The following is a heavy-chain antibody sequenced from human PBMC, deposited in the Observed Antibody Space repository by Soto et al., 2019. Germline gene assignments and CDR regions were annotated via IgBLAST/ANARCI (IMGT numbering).Heavy chain of an antibody. J-gene: IGHJ4*02. Sequence: QVQLVQSGAEVKKPGASVKVSCKASGYTFTSYGISWVRQAPGQGLEWMGWISAYNGNTNYAQKLQGRVTMTTDTSTSTAYMELRSLRSDDTAVYYCVRGDQLLLFPNPVPHYFDYWGQGTLVTVSS. CDR1: GYTFTSYG. D-gene: IGHD2-2*01. CDR2: ISAYNGNT. CDR3: VRGDQLLLFPNPVPHYFDY. V-gene: IGHV1-18*01.